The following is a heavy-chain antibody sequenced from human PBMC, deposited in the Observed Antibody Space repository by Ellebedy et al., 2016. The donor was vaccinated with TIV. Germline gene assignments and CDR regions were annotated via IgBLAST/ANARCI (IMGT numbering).Heavy chain of an antibody. V-gene: IGHV3-7*01. D-gene: IGHD3-9*01. CDR3: ARYRTIFRADAFDI. J-gene: IGHJ3*02. CDR2: IKQDGSEN. CDR1: GFTFSSYG. Sequence: PGGSLRLSCAASGFTFSSYGMHWVRQAPGKGLEWVANIKQDGSENYYVDSVKGRFTISRDNAKNALYLQMNSLRAEDTAVYYCARYRTIFRADAFDIWGQGTMVTVSS.